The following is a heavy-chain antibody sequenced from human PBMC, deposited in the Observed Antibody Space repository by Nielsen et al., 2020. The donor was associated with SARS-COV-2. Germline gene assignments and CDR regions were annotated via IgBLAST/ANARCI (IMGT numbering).Heavy chain of an antibody. V-gene: IGHV3-53*01. Sequence: GGSLRLSCAAPGFTVSRYNMNWVRQAPGKGLEWVSIIYSDGSTYYAGSVKGRLTISRDNSKNTLYLQMNSLRAEDTAVYFCARGDLVVVPSPILGLGPFFYYFYLDVWGKGTTVIVSS. D-gene: IGHD2-2*01. CDR3: ARGDLVVVPSPILGLGPFFYYFYLDV. CDR1: GFTVSRYN. CDR2: IYSDGST. J-gene: IGHJ6*03.